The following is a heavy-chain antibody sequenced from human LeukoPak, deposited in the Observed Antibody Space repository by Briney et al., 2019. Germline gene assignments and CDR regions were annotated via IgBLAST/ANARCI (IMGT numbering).Heavy chain of an antibody. J-gene: IGHJ4*02. CDR2: INHDAEMI. V-gene: IGHV3-48*02. CDR3: ARDHDWAFDL. CDR1: GFPFASYV. Sequence: PGGSLRLSCEGSGFPFASYVMNWVRQAPGKGLEWIAYINHDAEMIFYPDFVKGRFTISRDNAKKSLYLQMNALRYEDTAIYYCARDHDWAFDLWGQGTLVTVSS. D-gene: IGHD3-9*01.